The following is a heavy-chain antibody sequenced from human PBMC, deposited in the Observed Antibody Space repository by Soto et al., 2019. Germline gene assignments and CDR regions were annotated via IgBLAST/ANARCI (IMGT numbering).Heavy chain of an antibody. CDR3: AKSSLDTYYYDSSGYSFDY. V-gene: IGHV3-23*01. CDR2: ISGSGGST. CDR1: GFTFSSYA. D-gene: IGHD3-22*01. Sequence: PGGSLRLSCAASGFTFSSYAMSWVRQAPGKGLEWVSAISGSGGSTYYADSVKGRFTISRDNSKNTLYLQMNSLRAEDTAVYYCAKSSLDTYYYDSSGYSFDYWGQGTLVTVSS. J-gene: IGHJ4*01.